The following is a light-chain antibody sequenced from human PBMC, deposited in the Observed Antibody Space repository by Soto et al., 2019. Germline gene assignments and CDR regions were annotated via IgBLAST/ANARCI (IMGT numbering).Light chain of an antibody. J-gene: IGKJ1*01. CDR2: SAS. V-gene: IGKV3-20*01. CDR3: QQYGSSPWT. Sequence: IVLTQSPGTLSLSPGERATLSCRASQSVSSSYLAWYQQKPGQAPRLLIYSASSRATGIPDRFSGSGSGTDFSLTISRLEPEDSAVYYCQQYGSSPWTFGQGTKVEIK. CDR1: QSVSSSY.